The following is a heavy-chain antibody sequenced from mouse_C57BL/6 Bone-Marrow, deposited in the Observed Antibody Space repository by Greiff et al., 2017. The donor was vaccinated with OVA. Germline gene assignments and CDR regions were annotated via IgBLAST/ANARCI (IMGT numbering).Heavy chain of an antibody. CDR1: GFTFSDYG. D-gene: IGHD4-1*02. Sequence: EVKLVESGGGLVKPGGSLKLSCAASGFTFSDYGMHWVRQAPEKGLEWVAYISSGSSTIYYADTVKGRFTISSDNAKNTLFLQMTSLRSEETAMYYCAKDQLELNIDYWGQGTTLTVSS. CDR2: ISSGSSTI. V-gene: IGHV5-17*01. CDR3: AKDQLELNIDY. J-gene: IGHJ2*01.